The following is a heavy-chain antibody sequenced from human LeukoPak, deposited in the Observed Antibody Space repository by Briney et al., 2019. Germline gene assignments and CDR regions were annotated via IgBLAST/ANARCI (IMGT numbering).Heavy chain of an antibody. V-gene: IGHV4-59*08. J-gene: IGHJ5*02. D-gene: IGHD3-22*01. Sequence: SETLSLTCTVSGGSISSYYWSWIRQPPGKGLEWIGYIYYSGSTNYNPSLKSRVTISVGTSKNQFSLKLSSVTAADTAVYYCARNPRYYYDSSALRGWFDPWGQGTLVTVSS. CDR3: ARNPRYYYDSSALRGWFDP. CDR2: IYYSGST. CDR1: GGSISSYY.